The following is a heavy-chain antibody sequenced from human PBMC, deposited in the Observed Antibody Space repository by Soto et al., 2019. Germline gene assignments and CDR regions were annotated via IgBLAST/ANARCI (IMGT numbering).Heavy chain of an antibody. Sequence: PGESLKISCKGSGYNFTTYWISWVRQMPGKGLEWMGKIDLSESYSSYSPSFQGHVTISVDKSTSTVYLQWSVLKASDTAIYYCSRQGIWLAEHYYYFSGLDVWGQGTTVTVSS. CDR2: IDLSESYS. D-gene: IGHD6-13*01. CDR1: GYNFTTYW. V-gene: IGHV5-10-1*01. CDR3: SRQGIWLAEHYYYFSGLDV. J-gene: IGHJ6*02.